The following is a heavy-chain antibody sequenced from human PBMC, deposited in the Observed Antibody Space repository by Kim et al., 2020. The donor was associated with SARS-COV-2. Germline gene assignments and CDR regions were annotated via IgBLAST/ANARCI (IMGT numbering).Heavy chain of an antibody. CDR2: MSYGGPT. CDR3: AANWDD. J-gene: IGHJ4*02. Sequence: SETLSLTCTVSGASVTTSSLYWGWFRQPPGKGLEWIGSMSYGGPTDYNPSLKSRLFMSVDTSKNHFSLKLSSMIAADTAVYYCAANWDDWGPGTLVTVSS. CDR1: GASVTTSSLY. V-gene: IGHV4-39*02.